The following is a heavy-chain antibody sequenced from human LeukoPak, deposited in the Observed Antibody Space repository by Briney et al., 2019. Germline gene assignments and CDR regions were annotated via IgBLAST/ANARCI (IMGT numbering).Heavy chain of an antibody. D-gene: IGHD2-15*01. V-gene: IGHV3-23*01. CDR2: INDSGGST. J-gene: IGHJ4*02. Sequence: WGSLRLSCAASGFTFNTYAMNWGCQPPPPGLERVSAINDSGGSTYYADSVKRRFTNSRDNSNNTVYLQIHRLRAEYTAVYYCAKGKGSSSSSIDWWGQGTMVTVSS. CDR3: AKGKGSSSSSIDW. CDR1: GFTFNTYA.